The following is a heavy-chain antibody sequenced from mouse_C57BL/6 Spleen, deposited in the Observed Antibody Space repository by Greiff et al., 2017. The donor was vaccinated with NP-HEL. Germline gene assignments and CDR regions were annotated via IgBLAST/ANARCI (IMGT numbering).Heavy chain of an antibody. V-gene: IGHV7-3*01. J-gene: IGHJ4*01. Sequence: EVKLMESGGGLVQPGGSLSLSCAASGFTFTDYYMSWVRQPPGKALEWLGFIRNKANGYTTEYSASVKGRFTISRDNSQSILYLQMNALRAEDSATYYCARYYYDYPSLLAMDYWGQGTSVTVSS. CDR3: ARYYYDYPSLLAMDY. CDR2: IRNKANGYTT. CDR1: GFTFTDYY. D-gene: IGHD2-4*01.